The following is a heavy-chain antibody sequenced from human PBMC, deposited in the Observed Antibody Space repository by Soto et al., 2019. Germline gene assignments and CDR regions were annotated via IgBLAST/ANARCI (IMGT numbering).Heavy chain of an antibody. Sequence: AVKVSCKASGGTFSSYAISWVRQAPGQGLEWMGGIIPIFGTANYAQKFQGRVTITADESTSTAYMELSSLRSEDTAVYYCARVGTVTAHYYYYYGMDVWGQGTTVTVSS. D-gene: IGHD4-17*01. CDR1: GGTFSSYA. J-gene: IGHJ6*02. V-gene: IGHV1-69*13. CDR2: IIPIFGTA. CDR3: ARVGTVTAHYYYYYGMDV.